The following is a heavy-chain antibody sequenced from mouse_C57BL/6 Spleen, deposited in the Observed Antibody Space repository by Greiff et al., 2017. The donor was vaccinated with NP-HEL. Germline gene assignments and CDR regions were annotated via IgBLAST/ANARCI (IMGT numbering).Heavy chain of an antibody. D-gene: IGHD1-1*01. CDR2: ISSGSSTI. Sequence: EVKVVESGGGLVKPGGSLKLSCAASGFTFSDYGMHWVRQAPEKGLEWVAYISSGSSTIYYADTVKGRFTISRDNAKNTLFLQMTSLRSEDTAMYYCAITTVVRSYFDYWGQGTTLTVSS. CDR3: AITTVVRSYFDY. CDR1: GFTFSDYG. V-gene: IGHV5-17*01. J-gene: IGHJ2*01.